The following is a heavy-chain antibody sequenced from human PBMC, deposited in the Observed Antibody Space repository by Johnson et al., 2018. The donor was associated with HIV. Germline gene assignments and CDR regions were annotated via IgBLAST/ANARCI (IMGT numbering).Heavy chain of an antibody. Sequence: VQLVESGGGVVRPGGSLRLSCATSGFTFDDYGMSWVRQAPGKGLEWVSGMNWNGGSTGYADSVKGRFTISRDNAKNSLYLQMNGLRAEDTALYYCARRINYDSSGVYLGDAFDIWGQGTMVTVSS. J-gene: IGHJ3*02. CDR3: ARRINYDSSGVYLGDAFDI. CDR2: MNWNGGST. V-gene: IGHV3-20*04. CDR1: GFTFDDYG. D-gene: IGHD3-22*01.